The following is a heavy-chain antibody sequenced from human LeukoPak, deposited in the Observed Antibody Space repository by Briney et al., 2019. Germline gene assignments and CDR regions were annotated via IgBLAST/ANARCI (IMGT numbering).Heavy chain of an antibody. CDR3: ARDRGYYDRDY. J-gene: IGHJ4*02. V-gene: IGHV1-2*06. Sequence: ASVKVSCKASGYTFTGYYMHWVRQAPGQGLEWMGRINPNSGGTNYAQKFQGRVTMTRDTSISTAYMELSGLRSDDTAVYYCARDRGYYDRDYWSQGTLVTVSS. CDR2: INPNSGGT. D-gene: IGHD3-22*01. CDR1: GYTFTGYY.